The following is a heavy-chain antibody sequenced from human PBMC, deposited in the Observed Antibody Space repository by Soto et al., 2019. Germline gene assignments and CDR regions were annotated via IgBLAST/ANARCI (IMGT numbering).Heavy chain of an antibody. V-gene: IGHV3-21*01. Sequence: GGSLRLSCAASGFTFSSYSMNWVRQSPGKGLEWVSSIRSISSYIYYADSVKGRFTISRDNAKNSLYLQMNSLRAEDTAVYYCARDGIGDMDVWGQGTTVTVSS. CDR3: ARDGIGDMDV. CDR1: GFTFSSYS. D-gene: IGHD1-26*01. J-gene: IGHJ6*02. CDR2: IRSISSYI.